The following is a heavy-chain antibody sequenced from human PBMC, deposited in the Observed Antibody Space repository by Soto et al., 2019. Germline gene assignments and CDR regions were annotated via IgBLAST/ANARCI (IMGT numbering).Heavy chain of an antibody. Sequence: ASVKVSCKASGGTFSSYAISWVRQAPGQGLEWMGGIIPVFGTANYAQKFQGRVTITADESSSTAYMELSSLTSEDTAVYYCANQRGGGYYYGMDIWGQGTAVTVSS. D-gene: IGHD6-25*01. V-gene: IGHV1-69*13. J-gene: IGHJ6*02. CDR1: GGTFSSYA. CDR3: ANQRGGGYYYGMDI. CDR2: IIPVFGTA.